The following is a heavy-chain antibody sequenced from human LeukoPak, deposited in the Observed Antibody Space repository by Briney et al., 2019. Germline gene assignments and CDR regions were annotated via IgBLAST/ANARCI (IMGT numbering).Heavy chain of an antibody. CDR2: ISGSGYST. CDR3: ARAIGWSTVPTYDAFDI. D-gene: IGHD4-17*01. V-gene: IGHV3-23*01. Sequence: GGSLRLSCAASGFTFSSYAMSWVRQAPGKGLEWVSAISGSGYSTYYADSVKGRFTISRDDSKNTLYLQMNSLRAEDTAVYYCARAIGWSTVPTYDAFDIWGQGTMVTVSS. CDR1: GFTFSSYA. J-gene: IGHJ3*02.